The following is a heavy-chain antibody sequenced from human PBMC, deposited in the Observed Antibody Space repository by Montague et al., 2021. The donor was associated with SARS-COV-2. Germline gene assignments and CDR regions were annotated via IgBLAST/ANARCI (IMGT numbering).Heavy chain of an antibody. CDR3: ARDSGGSSPEDWLGFNP. J-gene: IGHJ5*02. D-gene: IGHD2-15*01. CDR1: GGSISSYY. Sequence: SETLSLTCTVSGGSISSYYWSWIRQPPGKGLEWIGYIYYSGSTNYNPSLKSRVTISVDTSKNQFSLKLSSVTAADTAVYYCARDSGGSSPEDWLGFNPWGQGTRVTVSS. CDR2: IYYSGST. V-gene: IGHV4-59*01.